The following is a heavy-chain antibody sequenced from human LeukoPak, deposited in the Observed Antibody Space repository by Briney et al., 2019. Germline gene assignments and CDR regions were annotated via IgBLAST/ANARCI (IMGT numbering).Heavy chain of an antibody. D-gene: IGHD3-3*01. Sequence: GGSLRLSCAASGFTFDDYAMHWVRQAPGKGLEWVSLISGDGGSTYYADSVKGRFTTSRGNSKNSLYLQMNSLRTGDTALYYCAKDMGFWSGSIDPWGQGTLVTVSS. CDR2: ISGDGGST. V-gene: IGHV3-43*02. J-gene: IGHJ5*02. CDR3: AKDMGFWSGSIDP. CDR1: GFTFDDYA.